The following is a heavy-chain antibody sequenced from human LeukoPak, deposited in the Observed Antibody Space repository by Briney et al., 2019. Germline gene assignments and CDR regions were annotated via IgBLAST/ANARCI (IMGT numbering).Heavy chain of an antibody. V-gene: IGHV3-23*01. CDR1: GFTFSSYA. D-gene: IGHD3-3*01. Sequence: GGSLRLSCAPSGFTFSSYAMTWVRQAPGKGLEWVSAIGGSGVSTYYADSVKGRFTISRDNSKNTLYLQMNSLRAKDTAVYYCAKTIGRDYYYYGMDVWGQGTTVTVSS. J-gene: IGHJ6*02. CDR3: AKTIGRDYYYYGMDV. CDR2: IGGSGVST.